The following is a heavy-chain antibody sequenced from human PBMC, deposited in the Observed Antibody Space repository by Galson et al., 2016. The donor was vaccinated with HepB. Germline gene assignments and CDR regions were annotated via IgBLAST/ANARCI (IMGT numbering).Heavy chain of an antibody. CDR1: GGSISTGYYY. CDR3: ARDSCTGGVCYSSPWYYGMGG. V-gene: IGHV4-31*03. CDR2: ISYSGST. Sequence: TLSLTCTVSGGSISTGYYYWSWIRQLPGKGLEWIGYISYSGSTDYNPSLQSRVTISADTSKNQFSLQLTSVTAADTAVYYCARDSCTGGVCYSSPWYYGMGGWGQGTTVTVSS. J-gene: IGHJ6*02. D-gene: IGHD2-8*02.